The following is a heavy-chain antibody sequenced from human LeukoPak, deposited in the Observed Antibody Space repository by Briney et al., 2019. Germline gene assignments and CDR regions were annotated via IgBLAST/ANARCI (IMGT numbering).Heavy chain of an antibody. CDR3: AREFRSGYNSRWFDY. CDR2: IKQDGSEK. V-gene: IGHV3-7*01. Sequence: GGSLRLSCAASGFTFSFYWMSWVRQAPGKGLEWVANIKQDGSEKNYVDSVKGRFTISRDNAKNSLYLQMNSLRAADTAVYYCAREFRSGYNSRWFDYWGQGTLVTVSS. D-gene: IGHD6-19*01. J-gene: IGHJ5*01. CDR1: GFTFSFYW.